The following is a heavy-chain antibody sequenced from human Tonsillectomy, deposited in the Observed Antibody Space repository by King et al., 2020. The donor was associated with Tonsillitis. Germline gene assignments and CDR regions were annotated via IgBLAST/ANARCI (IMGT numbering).Heavy chain of an antibody. D-gene: IGHD3-22*01. J-gene: IGHJ1*01. CDR3: ARVFVFYDSSGSDPSLYFHH. V-gene: IGHV3-53*01. CDR1: GFNVNTNY. CDR2: IYSDGTT. Sequence: VQLVESGGSLIQPGGSLRLSCAASGFNVNTNYMTWVRQAPGKGLEWVSIIYSDGTTYYADSVKGRFTISRDNSKNTLYLQMNSLRVEDTAVYYCARVFVFYDSSGSDPSLYFHHWGQGTLVTVSS.